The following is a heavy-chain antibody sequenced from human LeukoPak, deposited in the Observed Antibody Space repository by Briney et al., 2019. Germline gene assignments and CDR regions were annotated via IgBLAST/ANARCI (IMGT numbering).Heavy chain of an antibody. V-gene: IGHV4-59*01. Sequence: SETLSLTCTVSSGSISSYYWSWIRQPPGKGLEWIGYIYYSGNTNYNPSLKSRVTMSVDTSKNQFSLKLSSVTAADTAVYYCARDQGDIPDYWGQGTLVTVSS. CDR2: IYYSGNT. D-gene: IGHD2-21*02. J-gene: IGHJ4*02. CDR3: ARDQGDIPDY. CDR1: SGSISSYY.